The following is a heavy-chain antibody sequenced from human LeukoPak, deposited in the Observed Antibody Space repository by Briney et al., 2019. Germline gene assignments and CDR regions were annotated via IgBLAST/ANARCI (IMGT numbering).Heavy chain of an antibody. J-gene: IGHJ5*02. CDR1: RGTFSSYA. CDR2: IIPIFGTP. CDR3: ARDRPGRYCSSTSCFIASPFDP. Sequence: ASVKVSCTASRGTFSSYAISWVRQAPGQGLEWMGGIIPIFGTPIYAQKFQGRVTITAYEFTSTAYMELSSLRSEDTAVYYCARDRPGRYCSSTSCFIASPFDPWGQGTLVTVSS. V-gene: IGHV1-69*13. D-gene: IGHD2-2*01.